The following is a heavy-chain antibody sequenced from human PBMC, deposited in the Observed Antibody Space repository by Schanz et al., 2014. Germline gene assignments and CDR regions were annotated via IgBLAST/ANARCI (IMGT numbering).Heavy chain of an antibody. Sequence: EVQLVESGGGLVQPGGSLRLSCAASGFTVSSNYMSWVRQAPGKGLEWVSVIFSGGSTYYADSVQGRFTISRDISKNTLFLQMNSLRAEDTAVYYCARERSASYFHYGMDVWGQGTTVTVFS. V-gene: IGHV3-66*01. J-gene: IGHJ6*02. CDR3: ARERSASYFHYGMDV. CDR2: IFSGGST. CDR1: GFTVSSNY. D-gene: IGHD3-3*01.